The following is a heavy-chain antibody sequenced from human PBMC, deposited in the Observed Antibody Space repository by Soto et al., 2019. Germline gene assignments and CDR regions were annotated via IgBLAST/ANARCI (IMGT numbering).Heavy chain of an antibody. Sequence: PXGSLRLSCAASGFTXSSYWMSWVRQAPGKGLEWVANIKQDGSEKYYADSVKGRFTISRDNAKNSLYLQMNSLRAEDTAVYYCAREMYYDFWSGYCPFDYWGQGTLVTVSS. J-gene: IGHJ4*02. D-gene: IGHD3-3*01. CDR1: GFTXSSYW. CDR3: AREMYYDFWSGYCPFDY. CDR2: IKQDGSEK. V-gene: IGHV3-7*05.